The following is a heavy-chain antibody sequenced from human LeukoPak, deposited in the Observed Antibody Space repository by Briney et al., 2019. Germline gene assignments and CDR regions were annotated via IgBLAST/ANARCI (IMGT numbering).Heavy chain of an antibody. CDR1: GFTFSSYS. V-gene: IGHV3-48*01. J-gene: IGHJ3*02. CDR3: ARDRGPYYYDGSGYYYADAFDI. CDR2: ISSSSSTI. D-gene: IGHD3-22*01. Sequence: GGSLRLSCAASGFTFSSYSMNWVRQAPGKGLEWVSYISSSSSTIYYADSVKGRFTISRDNAKNSLYLQMNSLRAEDTAVYYCARDRGPYYYDGSGYYYADAFDIWGQGTMVTVSS.